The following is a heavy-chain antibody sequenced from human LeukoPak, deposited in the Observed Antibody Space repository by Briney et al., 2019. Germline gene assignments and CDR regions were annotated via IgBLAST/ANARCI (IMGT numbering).Heavy chain of an antibody. CDR1: GYTFTSYG. V-gene: IGHV1-69*06. J-gene: IGHJ6*03. D-gene: IGHD6-19*01. Sequence: SVKVSCKASGYTFTSYGISWVRQAPGQGLERMGGIIPIFGTANYAQKFQGRVTITADKSTSTAYMELSSLRSEDTAVYYCARVVFDSSGWYGRRYYHYYMDVWGKGTTVTVSS. CDR2: IIPIFGTA. CDR3: ARVVFDSSGWYGRRYYHYYMDV.